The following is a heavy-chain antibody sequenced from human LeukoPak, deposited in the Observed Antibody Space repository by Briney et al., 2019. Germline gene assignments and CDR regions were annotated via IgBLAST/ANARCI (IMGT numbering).Heavy chain of an antibody. D-gene: IGHD5-18*01. Sequence: SETLSLTCTVSGGSISSSSAYWGWIRQLAVKGLEWIGSIYYSKNTYYNPSLKSRVTISADTSKNQFSLTLGSVSATDTAVYYCVSPRGFSYGYFDYWGQGTLVTVSS. CDR1: GGSISSSSAY. CDR3: VSPRGFSYGYFDY. V-gene: IGHV4-39*01. J-gene: IGHJ4*02. CDR2: IYYSKNT.